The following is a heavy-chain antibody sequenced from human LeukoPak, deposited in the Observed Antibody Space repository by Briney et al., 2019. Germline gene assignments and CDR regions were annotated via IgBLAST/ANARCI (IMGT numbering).Heavy chain of an antibody. J-gene: IGHJ4*02. Sequence: PGGSLRLSCVVSGLTFSTYPMSWARQAPGKGREWVSAMRGGGDNTYCADCVKGRFTISRDSAKHPLYLKMHRLRAEDTAVYFCAKSVGYYSDGSGYYWLGTFAYWGQGTLVTVSS. CDR3: AKSVGYYSDGSGYYWLGTFAY. V-gene: IGHV3-23*01. D-gene: IGHD3-22*01. CDR2: MRGGGDNT. CDR1: GLTFSTYP.